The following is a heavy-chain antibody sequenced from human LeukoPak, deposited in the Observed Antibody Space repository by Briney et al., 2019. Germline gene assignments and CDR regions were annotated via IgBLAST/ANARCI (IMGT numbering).Heavy chain of an antibody. CDR1: RFTFSNYW. D-gene: IGHD5-18*01. Sequence: GGSLRLSCAASRFTFSNYWMSWVRQAPGKGLDWVAVISYDGSNKYYADSVKGRFTISRDNSKNTLYLQMNSLRAEDTAVYYCAKGGYGVQLWLTFDYWGQGTLVTVSS. V-gene: IGHV3-30*18. CDR2: ISYDGSNK. J-gene: IGHJ4*02. CDR3: AKGGYGVQLWLTFDY.